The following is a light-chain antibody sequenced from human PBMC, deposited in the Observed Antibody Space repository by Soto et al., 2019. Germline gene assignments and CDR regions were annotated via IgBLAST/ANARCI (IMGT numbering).Light chain of an antibody. CDR2: GAS. CDR3: QQYCSSPFT. Sequence: ELVVTKSPGTLSLSPGERATLACRASQSVSSSYLDWYQQKPGQAPRLRIYGASSRSTGIPDRFSGSGSGTDFTLTISRLEPEDFAVYYCQQYCSSPFTFGGGTKLELK. J-gene: IGKJ4*01. V-gene: IGKV3-20*01. CDR1: QSVSSSY.